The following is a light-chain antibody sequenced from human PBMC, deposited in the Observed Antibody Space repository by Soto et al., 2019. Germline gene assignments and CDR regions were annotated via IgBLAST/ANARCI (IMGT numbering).Light chain of an antibody. Sequence: QSVLTQPPSASETPGQRVTISCSGSSSNIGSNYVYWYQQLPGTAPKLLIYRNNQRPSGVPDRFSGSKSGTSASLAISGLRSEDEADYYCAAWDDSLSVLVFGGGTKVTVL. CDR3: AAWDDSLSVLV. V-gene: IGLV1-47*01. CDR2: RNN. CDR1: SSNIGSNY. J-gene: IGLJ2*01.